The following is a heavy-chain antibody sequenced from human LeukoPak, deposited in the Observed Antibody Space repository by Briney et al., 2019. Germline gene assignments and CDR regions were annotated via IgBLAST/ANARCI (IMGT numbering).Heavy chain of an antibody. CDR2: ISGSGGST. CDR1: GFTFSSYA. V-gene: IGHV3-23*01. CDR3: ASGDYYDSSGYPY. D-gene: IGHD3-22*01. J-gene: IGHJ4*02. Sequence: PGGSLRLSCAASGFTFSSYAMSWVRQAPGKGLEWVSAISGSGGSTYYADSVKGRFTISRDNSKDTLYLQMNSLRAGDTAVYYCASGDYYDSSGYPYWGQGTLVTVSS.